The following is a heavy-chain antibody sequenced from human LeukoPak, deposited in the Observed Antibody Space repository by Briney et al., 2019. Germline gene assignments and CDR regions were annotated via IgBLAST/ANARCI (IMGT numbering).Heavy chain of an antibody. CDR2: IYYTGST. V-gene: IGHV4-59*01. D-gene: IGHD6-6*01. J-gene: IGHJ4*02. Sequence: PSETLSLTCTVSGGSISNYYWSWIRQPPGKGLEWIGYIYYTGSTNYNPSLTSQVNISVDTSKNQISLNLTSVTAADTAVYYCARWGSIAVARFDYWGQGTLVTVSS. CDR3: ARWGSIAVARFDY. CDR1: GGSISNYY.